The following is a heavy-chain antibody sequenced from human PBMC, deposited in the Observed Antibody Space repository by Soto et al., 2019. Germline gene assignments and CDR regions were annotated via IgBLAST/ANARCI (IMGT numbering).Heavy chain of an antibody. Sequence: SETLSLTCTVSGVSISSYYWSWIRQPPGKGLEWIGYIYYSGNTNYNPSLKSRVTISLDTSKKQFSLKLNSVTAADTAVYYCGGGQITIFSFDYWGQGALVTVSS. D-gene: IGHD3-9*01. CDR1: GVSISSYY. CDR2: IYYSGNT. J-gene: IGHJ4*02. CDR3: GGGQITIFSFDY. V-gene: IGHV4-59*01.